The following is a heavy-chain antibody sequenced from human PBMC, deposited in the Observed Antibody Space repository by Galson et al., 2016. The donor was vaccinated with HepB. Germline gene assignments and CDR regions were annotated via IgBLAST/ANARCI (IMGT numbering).Heavy chain of an antibody. D-gene: IGHD3-3*01. J-gene: IGHJ4*02. CDR2: INGGGTTT. V-gene: IGHV3-74*01. CDR3: SRDRFFTAET. CDR1: KFIFNGYW. Sequence: SLRLSCAVSKFIFNGYWMQWVRQAPGKGLAWVARINGGGTTTVYGDSVRGRFTISRDNAKNMVYLQMNSLRVEDTAVYYCSRDRFFTAETWGQGTLVTVSS.